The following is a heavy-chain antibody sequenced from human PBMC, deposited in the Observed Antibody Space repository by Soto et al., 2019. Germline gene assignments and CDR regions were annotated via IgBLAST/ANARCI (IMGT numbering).Heavy chain of an antibody. V-gene: IGHV1-18*01. CDR3: ARQNYYSGMDV. CDR2: VSAYNGNA. J-gene: IGHJ6*02. CDR1: GYTFSSYF. Sequence: ASVKVSCKASGYTFSSYFITWVRQAPGQGLEWMGWVSAYNGNANYAQTLYGRVTMTTDTSTSTAYLELRSLRSDDTAVYYCARQNYYSGMDVWGQGTTVTVSS.